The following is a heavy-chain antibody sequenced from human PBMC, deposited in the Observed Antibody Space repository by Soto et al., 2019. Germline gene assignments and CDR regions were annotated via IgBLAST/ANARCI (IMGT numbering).Heavy chain of an antibody. CDR2: IYSCCST. Sequence: VSLRLSCAGSGFIVSSYYMSWGGQAAGKGLEWISVIYSCCSTYYADSVKTRSTNSTDNSDNTLYLQLNSLRADDKDVSYCATSRGNGWFADAFDVWGQGTMVTVSS. CDR1: GFIVSSYY. V-gene: IGHV3-53*01. J-gene: IGHJ3*01. D-gene: IGHD6-19*01. CDR3: ATSRGNGWFADAFDV.